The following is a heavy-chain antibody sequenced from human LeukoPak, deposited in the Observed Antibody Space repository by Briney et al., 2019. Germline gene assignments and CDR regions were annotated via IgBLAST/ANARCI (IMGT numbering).Heavy chain of an antibody. D-gene: IGHD6-19*01. CDR1: GFTFSSYA. CDR2: ISYDGSNK. J-gene: IGHJ3*02. CDR3: ARDYPSDSSGWSGDAFDI. V-gene: IGHV3-30-3*01. Sequence: GRSLRLSCAASGFTFSSYAMHWVRQAPGKGLEWVAVISYDGSNKYYADSVKGRFTISRDNSKNTLYLQMNSLRAEDTAVYYCARDYPSDSSGWSGDAFDIWGQGTMVTVSS.